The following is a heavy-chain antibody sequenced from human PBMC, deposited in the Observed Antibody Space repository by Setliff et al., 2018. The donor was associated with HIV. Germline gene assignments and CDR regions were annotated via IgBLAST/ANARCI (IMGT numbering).Heavy chain of an antibody. CDR1: GISFSSYP. CDR2: FIPILGKV. Sequence: SVKVSCKASGISFSSYPISWVRQAPGQGLEWMGVFIPILGKVHYAQKFQGRVTITADESTSTAYMGLSSLKSEDTAVYYCARGGAVELWFRYFDFWGQGTRVNVS. J-gene: IGHJ4*02. D-gene: IGHD3-16*02. CDR3: ARGGAVELWFRYFDF. V-gene: IGHV1-69*10.